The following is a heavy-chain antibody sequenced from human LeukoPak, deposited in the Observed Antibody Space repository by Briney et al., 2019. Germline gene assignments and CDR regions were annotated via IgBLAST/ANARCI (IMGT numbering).Heavy chain of an antibody. Sequence: SETLSLTCTVSGDSISSSSDYWGWIRQPPGKGLEWIGSIYYSGRAYYNPSLESRVTISVDTSKNQFSLRLNSVTAADTAVYYRARHFSQQYWKSQYMNVWGKGTTVTVSS. J-gene: IGHJ6*03. CDR1: GDSISSSSDY. V-gene: IGHV4-39*01. CDR2: IYYSGRA. CDR3: ARHFSQQYWKSQYMNV. D-gene: IGHD1-1*01.